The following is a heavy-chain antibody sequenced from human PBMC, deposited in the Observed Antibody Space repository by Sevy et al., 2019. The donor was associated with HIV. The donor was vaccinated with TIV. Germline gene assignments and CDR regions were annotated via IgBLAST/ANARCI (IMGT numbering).Heavy chain of an antibody. CDR2: IYTGGST. CDR1: GFTVSSNY. V-gene: IGHV3-53*01. CDR3: ARGSTYYYDDRGYSKRGDAFDI. D-gene: IGHD3-22*01. Sequence: GGSLRLSCAASGFTVSSNYMTWVRQAPGKGLEWVSVIYTGGSTYYSESVKGRFTISRDNSKNTVYLRMNSLRAEDTAVYYCARGSTYYYDDRGYSKRGDAFDIWGQGTMVTVSS. J-gene: IGHJ3*02.